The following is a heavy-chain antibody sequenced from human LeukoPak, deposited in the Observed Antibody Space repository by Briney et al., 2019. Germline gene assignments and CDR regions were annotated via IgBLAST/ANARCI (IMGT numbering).Heavy chain of an antibody. CDR2: LSHDGSNK. CDR3: ARGPGVYYDSSGYYYPSMDV. J-gene: IGHJ6*02. CDR1: KFTFSNYA. Sequence: GGSLRLSCAASKFTFSNYAMHWVRQAPGKGREWVAVLSHDGSNKYYADSVKGRFTISRDNSKNTLYLQMNSLRAEDTAVYYCARGPGVYYDSSGYYYPSMDVWGQGTTVTVSS. D-gene: IGHD3-22*01. V-gene: IGHV3-30-3*01.